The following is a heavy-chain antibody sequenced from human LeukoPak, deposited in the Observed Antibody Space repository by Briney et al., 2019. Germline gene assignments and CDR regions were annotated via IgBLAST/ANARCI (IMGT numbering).Heavy chain of an antibody. CDR3: GNFDF. Sequence: PSETLSLTCTVSGGSIRSSRYYWGWIRQPPGKGPEWIGSIYSNGGTYYNPSLRSRVTMSVDTSKNQFSLKLTSVTAAETAVYYCGNFDFWGQGTMVIVSS. CDR2: IYSNGGT. J-gene: IGHJ3*01. V-gene: IGHV4-39*01. CDR1: GGSIRSSRYY.